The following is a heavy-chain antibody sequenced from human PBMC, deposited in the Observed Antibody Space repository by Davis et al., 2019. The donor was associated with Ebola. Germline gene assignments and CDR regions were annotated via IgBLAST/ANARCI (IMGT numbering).Heavy chain of an antibody. Sequence: PGGSLRLSCAASGFTSSGSAMHWVRQASGKGLEWVGRIRSKANSYATAYAASVKGRFTISRDDSKNTEYLQMNSLKTEDTAVYYCTLGCSSTSCPEDYWGQGTLVTVSS. J-gene: IGHJ4*02. D-gene: IGHD2-2*01. V-gene: IGHV3-73*01. CDR2: IRSKANSYAT. CDR3: TLGCSSTSCPEDY. CDR1: GFTSSGSA.